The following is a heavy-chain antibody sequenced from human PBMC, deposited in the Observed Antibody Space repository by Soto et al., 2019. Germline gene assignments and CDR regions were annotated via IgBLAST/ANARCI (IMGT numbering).Heavy chain of an antibody. J-gene: IGHJ6*02. Sequence: GGSLRLSCAASGFTFSSYAMSWVRQAPEKGLEWVSAISGSGGSTYYADSVKGRFTISRDNSKNTLYLQMNSLRAEDTAVYYCAKSGYCSSTSCYADYGMDVWGQGTTVTVSS. D-gene: IGHD2-2*01. CDR1: GFTFSSYA. CDR3: AKSGYCSSTSCYADYGMDV. CDR2: ISGSGGST. V-gene: IGHV3-23*01.